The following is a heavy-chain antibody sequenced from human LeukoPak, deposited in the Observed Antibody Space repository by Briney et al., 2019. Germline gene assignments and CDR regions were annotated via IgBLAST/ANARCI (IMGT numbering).Heavy chain of an antibody. Sequence: PGESLKISCKGSGYNFTTYWISWVRQMPGKGLEWMGRIDPSDSYTKYSPSFQGHVTISVDKSISTAYLQWSSLKASDTAIYYCASLRRGYFWGQGTLVTVSS. CDR3: ASLRRGYF. CDR2: IDPSDSYT. D-gene: IGHD5-12*01. CDR1: GYNFTTYW. J-gene: IGHJ4*02. V-gene: IGHV5-10-1*01.